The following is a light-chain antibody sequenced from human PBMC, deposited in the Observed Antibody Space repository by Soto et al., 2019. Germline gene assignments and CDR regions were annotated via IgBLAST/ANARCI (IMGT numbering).Light chain of an antibody. J-gene: IGLJ1*01. CDR1: SSDVGAYNY. Sequence: QSVLTQPPSASVPPGQSVTISCTGTSSDVGAYNYVSWYQQHPGKAPKLMIYEVYKRPSGVPDRFSGSKSGNTASLTVSGLQAEDEADYYCSSYTTSSTFVFGTGTKVTVL. CDR2: EVY. V-gene: IGLV2-8*01. CDR3: SSYTTSSTFV.